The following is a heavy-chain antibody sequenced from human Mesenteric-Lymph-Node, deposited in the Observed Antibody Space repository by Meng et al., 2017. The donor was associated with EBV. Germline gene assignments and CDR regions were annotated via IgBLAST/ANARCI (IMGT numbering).Heavy chain of an antibody. CDR3: ARMEFTYSWYFDL. J-gene: IGHJ2*01. CDR1: GASISSGGYY. CDR2: IFYGGYT. D-gene: IGHD1-1*01. Sequence: QGTLQGSGPGLVKPSETLSLPCTVSGASISSGGYYWNWIRQSPGKGLELIGYIFYGGYTYYNLSLKSRVTISVDVSKNQFSLKLTSVTAADTAVYYCARMEFTYSWYFDLWGRGTLVTVSS. V-gene: IGHV4-30-4*01.